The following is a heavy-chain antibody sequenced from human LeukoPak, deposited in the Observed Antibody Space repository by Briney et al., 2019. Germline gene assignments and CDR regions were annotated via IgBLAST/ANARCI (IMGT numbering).Heavy chain of an antibody. CDR1: GFTFSSYW. Sequence: GGSLRLSCAASGFTFSSYWMHWVRQVSGKGLVWVSRIKSDGSSTSYADSVKGRFTISRDNAKKTLYLQMNSLRTEDTALYYCAKGPTIPPHYSAARNYFETKAHFDYWGQGTLVTVSS. CDR3: AKGPTIPPHYSAARNYFETKAHFDY. J-gene: IGHJ4*02. D-gene: IGHD3-10*01. CDR2: IKSDGSST. V-gene: IGHV3-74*01.